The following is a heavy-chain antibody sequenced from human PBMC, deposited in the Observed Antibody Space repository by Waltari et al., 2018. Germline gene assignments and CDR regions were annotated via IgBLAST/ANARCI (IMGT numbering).Heavy chain of an antibody. J-gene: IGHJ3*02. Sequence: QVQLQESGPGLVKPSETLSLTCAVSGYSISSGYYWGWIRQPPGKGLEWIGSIYHSGSTYYNPSLKSRVTISVDTSKNQFSLKLSSVTAADTAVYYCASPALYCSGGSCPAANAFDIWGQGTMVTVSS. CDR3: ASPALYCSGGSCPAANAFDI. CDR2: IYHSGST. CDR1: GYSISSGYY. V-gene: IGHV4-38-2*01. D-gene: IGHD2-15*01.